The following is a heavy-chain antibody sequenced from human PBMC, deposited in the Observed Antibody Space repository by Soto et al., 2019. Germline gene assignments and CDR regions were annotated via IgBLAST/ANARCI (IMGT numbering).Heavy chain of an antibody. CDR3: ARLDGYDSHYYYGMDV. V-gene: IGHV5-10-1*01. CDR1: GYSFTSYW. CDR2: IDPSDSYT. Sequence: PGESLKISCKGSGYSFTSYWISWVRQMPGKGLEWMGRIDPSDSYTNYSPSFQGHVTISADKSISTAYLQWSSLKASDTAMYYCARLDGYDSHYYYGMDVRGQGTKVTVSS. D-gene: IGHD5-12*01. J-gene: IGHJ6*02.